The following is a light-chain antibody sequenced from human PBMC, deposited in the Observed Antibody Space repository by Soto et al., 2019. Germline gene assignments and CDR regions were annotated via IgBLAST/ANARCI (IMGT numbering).Light chain of an antibody. CDR3: SSYTPTSTGV. CDR2: GVS. CDR1: SSDVGGHNF. J-gene: IGLJ3*02. V-gene: IGLV2-14*01. Sequence: QSALTQPASVSGSPGQSITISCTGTSSDVGGHNFVSWHQQHPGKAPKVIIYGVSNRPSGVSDRFSVSKSGNTASLTISGLQAEDEADYYCSSYTPTSTGVFGGGTKLTVL.